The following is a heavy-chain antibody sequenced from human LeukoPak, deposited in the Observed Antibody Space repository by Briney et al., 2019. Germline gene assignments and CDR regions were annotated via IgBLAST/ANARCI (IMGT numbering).Heavy chain of an antibody. D-gene: IGHD6-13*01. Sequence: ASVKVSCKASGYTFTGYYMHWVRQAPGQGLEWMGWINPNSGGTNYAQKFQGRVTMTRDTSISTAYMELSRLRSDDTAVYYCARSRGIAAAGNIDPWGQGTLVTVSS. V-gene: IGHV1-2*02. CDR1: GYTFTGYY. CDR3: ARSRGIAAAGNIDP. J-gene: IGHJ5*02. CDR2: INPNSGGT.